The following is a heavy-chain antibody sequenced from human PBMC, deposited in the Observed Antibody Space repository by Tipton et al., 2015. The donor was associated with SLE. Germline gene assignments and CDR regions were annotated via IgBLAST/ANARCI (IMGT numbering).Heavy chain of an antibody. J-gene: IGHJ4*02. V-gene: IGHV3-9*01. Sequence: RSLRLSCAASEFTFDDYAMHWVRQAPGKGLEWVSGISWNSGSIGYADSVKGRFTISRDNAKNSLYLQMNSLRAEDTALYYCAKPHSRQQLTYFDYWGQGTLVTVSS. CDR3: AKPHSRQQLTYFDY. CDR2: ISWNSGSI. CDR1: EFTFDDYA. D-gene: IGHD6-13*01.